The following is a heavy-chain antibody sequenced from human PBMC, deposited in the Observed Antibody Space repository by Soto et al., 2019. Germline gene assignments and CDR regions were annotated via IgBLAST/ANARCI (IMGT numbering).Heavy chain of an antibody. V-gene: IGHV4-59*01. D-gene: IGHD1-26*01. CDR1: GGSISTYY. CDR2: IYYSGST. CDR3: ARGGELPAFDI. Sequence: QVQLQESGPGLVKPSETLSLTCTVSGGSISTYYWSWIRQPSGKGLEWIGHIYYSGSTNYNPSLKSRVTISVDTSKKQFFLKLNSVTAADTAVYYCARGGELPAFDIWGQGTVVTVSS. J-gene: IGHJ3*02.